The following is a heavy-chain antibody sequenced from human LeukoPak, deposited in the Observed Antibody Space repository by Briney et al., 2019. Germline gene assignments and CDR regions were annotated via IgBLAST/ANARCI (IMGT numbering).Heavy chain of an antibody. V-gene: IGHV3-23*01. J-gene: IGHJ4*01. CDR1: GFIFNNYA. CDR2: ISGLGGSA. CDR3: ARRGGGSWSSFDY. Sequence: GGSLRLSCVASGFIFNNYAMNWVRQAPGKGLEWVSGISGLGGSAYYAASVKGRFIISRDNSGNTLFFQLTNLRVEDMAVYYCARRGGGSWSSFDYWGHGTLVTVSS. D-gene: IGHD2-15*01.